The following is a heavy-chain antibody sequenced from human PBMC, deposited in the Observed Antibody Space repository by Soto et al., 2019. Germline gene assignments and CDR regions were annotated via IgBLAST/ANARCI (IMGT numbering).Heavy chain of an antibody. D-gene: IGHD6-19*01. Sequence: QVQLVQSGAEVKKPGASVKVSCKASGYTFINNYIHWVRQASGQGLEWMGMINPSGGSTTYAQKCQGRVTMTRDTSASTVYMELSSLRSEDTAVYYCARADGMDVWGQGTTVTVSS. CDR2: INPSGGST. V-gene: IGHV1-46*01. CDR1: GYTFINNY. CDR3: ARADGMDV. J-gene: IGHJ6*02.